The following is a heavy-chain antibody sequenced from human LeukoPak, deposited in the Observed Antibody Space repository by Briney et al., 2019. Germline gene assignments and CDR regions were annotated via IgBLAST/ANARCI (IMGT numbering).Heavy chain of an antibody. CDR2: IYYSGST. CDR3: AREGKYYYYMDV. D-gene: IGHD6-6*01. CDR1: GGSISSYY. J-gene: IGHJ6*03. V-gene: IGHV4-59*12. Sequence: SETLSLTCTVSGGSISSYYWSWIRQPPGKGLEWIGYIYYSGSTNYNPSLKSRVTISVDTSKNQFSLKLSSVTAADTAVYYCAREGKYYYYMDVWGKGTTVIVSS.